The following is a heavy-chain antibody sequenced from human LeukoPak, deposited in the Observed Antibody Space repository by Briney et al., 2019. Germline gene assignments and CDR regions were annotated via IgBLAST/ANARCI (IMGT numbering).Heavy chain of an antibody. CDR1: GYTFTSYY. J-gene: IGHJ3*02. V-gene: IGHV1-46*01. D-gene: IGHD1-26*01. CDR2: INPSGGST. CDR3: ASAGATLESRNAFDI. Sequence: ASVKVSCKASGYTFTSYYMHWVRQAPGQGLEWMGIINPSGGSTSYAQKFQGRVTMTRDMSTSTVYMELSSLRSEDTAVYYCASAGATLESRNAFDIWGQGTMVTVSS.